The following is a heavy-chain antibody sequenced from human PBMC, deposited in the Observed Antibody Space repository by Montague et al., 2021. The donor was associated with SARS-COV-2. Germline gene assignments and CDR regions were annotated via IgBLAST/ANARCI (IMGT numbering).Heavy chain of an antibody. CDR2: IYYSGST. J-gene: IGHJ4*02. CDR1: GGSISSSSYY. CDR3: ARQMGQSSIFGVVIQYYFDY. Sequence: SETLSLTCTVSGGSISSSSYYWGWIRQPPGKGLEWIGSIYYSGSTXYKPSLKSRVTISVDTSKNQFSLKLSSVTAADTAVYYCARQMGQSSIFGVVIQYYFDYWGQGTLVTVSS. D-gene: IGHD3-3*01. V-gene: IGHV4-39*01.